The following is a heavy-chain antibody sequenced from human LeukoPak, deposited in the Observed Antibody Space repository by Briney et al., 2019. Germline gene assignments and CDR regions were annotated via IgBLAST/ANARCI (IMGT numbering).Heavy chain of an antibody. D-gene: IGHD5-24*01. V-gene: IGHV3-74*01. Sequence: QAGGSLRLSCAASGFTFSNYWMHWVRHAPGKGLVWVSRINMDGSITSYADSVKGRFIISRDNAKSTLYLQMNSLRAESTAVYYCAREYGYNTAHFDYWGQGTLVTVSS. CDR2: INMDGSIT. CDR1: GFTFSNYW. CDR3: AREYGYNTAHFDY. J-gene: IGHJ4*02.